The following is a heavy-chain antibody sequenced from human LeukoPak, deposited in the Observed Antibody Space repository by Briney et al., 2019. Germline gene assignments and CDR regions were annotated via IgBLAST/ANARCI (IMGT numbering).Heavy chain of an antibody. CDR3: AKFITPSN. V-gene: IGHV3-30*18. D-gene: IGHD3-22*01. CDR2: ISYDGSNK. Sequence: GRSLRLSCAASGFTFSSYGMHWVRQAPGKGLEWVAVISYDGSNKYYADSVKSRFTISRDNSKNTLYLQMNSLRAEDTAVYYCAKFITPSNWGQGTLVTVSS. J-gene: IGHJ4*02. CDR1: GFTFSSYG.